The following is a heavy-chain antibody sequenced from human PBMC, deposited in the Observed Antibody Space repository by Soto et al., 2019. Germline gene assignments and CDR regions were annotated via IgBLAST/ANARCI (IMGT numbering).Heavy chain of an antibody. J-gene: IGHJ6*02. CDR3: ARVRGSTYRNHYGMDV. D-gene: IGHD3-16*02. CDR2: ISAGSSYI. V-gene: IGHV3-21*01. CDR1: GFAFSSYS. Sequence: PGWSLRLSCVASGFAFSSYSLNWVRQAPGKGLEWVSSISAGSSYIYYADSVKGRLTISRDNAQNSLYLQMNSLRDDDTAVYYCARVRGSTYRNHYGMDVWGQGSTVTVSS.